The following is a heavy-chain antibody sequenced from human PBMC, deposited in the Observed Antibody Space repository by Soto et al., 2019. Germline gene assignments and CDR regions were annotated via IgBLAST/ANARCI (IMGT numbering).Heavy chain of an antibody. V-gene: IGHV5-51*01. CDR3: ARNQGETPYYYYGMDV. CDR2: IYPGDSDT. Sequence: PGESLKISCKGSGYSFTGYWIGWVRQMPGKGLEWMGIIYPGDSDTRYSPSFQGQVTISADKSISTAYLQWSSLKASDTAMYYCARNQGETPYYYYGMDVWGQGTTVTVSS. J-gene: IGHJ6*02. CDR1: GYSFTGYW.